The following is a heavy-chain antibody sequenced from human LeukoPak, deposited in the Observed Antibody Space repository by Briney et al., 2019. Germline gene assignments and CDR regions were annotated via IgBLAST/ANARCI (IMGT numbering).Heavy chain of an antibody. CDR2: ISSSGGTI. Sequence: GGSLRLSCAASGFTFSDYYMSWIRQAPGEGVGCVSYISSSGGTIYYADSVKGRFTISRDNAKNSLYLQMNSLRAEDTAVYYCARDDGHDAFDIWGQGTMVTVSS. CDR1: GFTFSDYY. J-gene: IGHJ3*02. V-gene: IGHV3-11*01. D-gene: IGHD4-17*01. CDR3: ARDDGHDAFDI.